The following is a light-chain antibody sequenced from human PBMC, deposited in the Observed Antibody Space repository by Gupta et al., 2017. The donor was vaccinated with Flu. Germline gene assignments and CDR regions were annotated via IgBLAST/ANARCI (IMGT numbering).Light chain of an antibody. V-gene: IGKV2-28*01. J-gene: IGKJ4*01. CDR2: LGS. CDR3: MQTLQTPV. CDR1: QSLLHSNGFNY. Sequence: VTPGEPASISCRSSQSLLHSNGFNYLDWYLQRPGQSPQLLIYLGSNRASGVPDRFNGSGSGTDFTLKISRVEAEDVGVYYCMQTLQTPVFGGGTKVEIK.